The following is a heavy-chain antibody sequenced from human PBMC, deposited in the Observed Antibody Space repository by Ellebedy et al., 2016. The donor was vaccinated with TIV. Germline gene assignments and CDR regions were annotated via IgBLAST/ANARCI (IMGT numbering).Heavy chain of an antibody. CDR2: ISSSSSYT. Sequence: GESLKISCAASGFTFSDYYMSWIRQAPGKGLEWVSYISSSSSYTNYADSVKGRFTISRDNAKNSLYLQMNSLRAEDTAVYYCARVSYYDSSGSVDYWGQGTLVTVSS. V-gene: IGHV3-11*06. J-gene: IGHJ4*02. CDR1: GFTFSDYY. D-gene: IGHD3-22*01. CDR3: ARVSYYDSSGSVDY.